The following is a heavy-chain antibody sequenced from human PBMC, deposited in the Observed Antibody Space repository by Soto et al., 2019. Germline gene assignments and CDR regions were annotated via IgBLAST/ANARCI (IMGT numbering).Heavy chain of an antibody. Sequence: SGPTLVKPTQTLTLTCTFSGFSLSTSGVGVGWIRQPPGKALEWLALIYWNDDKRYSPSLKSRLTITKDTSKNQVVLTMTNMDPVDTATYYCAHRRNDEAVVIIFDYWGQGTLVTVSS. CDR2: IYWNDDK. CDR3: AHRRNDEAVVIIFDY. J-gene: IGHJ4*02. CDR1: GFSLSTSGVG. V-gene: IGHV2-5*01. D-gene: IGHD3-22*01.